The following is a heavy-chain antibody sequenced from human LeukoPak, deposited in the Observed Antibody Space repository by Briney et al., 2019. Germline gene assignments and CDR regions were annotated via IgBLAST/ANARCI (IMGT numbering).Heavy chain of an antibody. D-gene: IGHD3-16*02. CDR3: AREYDDYVWGSYRSGDAFDI. CDR1: GFTFSSYS. V-gene: IGHV3-21*01. J-gene: IGHJ3*02. Sequence: PGGSLRLSCAASGFTFSSYSMNWVRQAPGKGLEWVSSISSSSSYIYYADSVKGLFTISRDNAKNSLYLQMNSLRAEDTAVYYCAREYDDYVWGSYRSGDAFDIWGQGTMVTVSS. CDR2: ISSSSSYI.